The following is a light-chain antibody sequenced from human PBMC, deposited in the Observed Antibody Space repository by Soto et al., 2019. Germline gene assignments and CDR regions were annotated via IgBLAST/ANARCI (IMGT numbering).Light chain of an antibody. V-gene: IGLV2-14*01. Sequence: QSVLTQPASVPGSPGQSITISCSGTTSDVGGYNYVSWYQQHPDKAPKLMIYDVSNRPSGVSNRFSGSKSGNTASLTISGLQAEDEAEYYCSSYVSSTTPVVFGGGTKLTVL. CDR1: TSDVGGYNY. J-gene: IGLJ2*01. CDR2: DVS. CDR3: SSYVSSTTPVV.